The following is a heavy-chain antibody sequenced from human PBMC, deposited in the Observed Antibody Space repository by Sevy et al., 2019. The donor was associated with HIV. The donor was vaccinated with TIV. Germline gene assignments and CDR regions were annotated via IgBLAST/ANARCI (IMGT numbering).Heavy chain of an antibody. V-gene: IGHV1-2*06. D-gene: IGHD3-3*01. J-gene: IGHJ4*02. Sequence: ASVKVSCKASGYTFTGYYMHWVRQAPGQGLEWMGRINPNRGGTNYAQKFQGRVTMTRDTSISTAYMELSRLRSDDKAVYYCARDFRLGRSGYWGQGTLVTVSS. CDR1: GYTFTGYY. CDR2: INPNRGGT. CDR3: ARDFRLGRSGY.